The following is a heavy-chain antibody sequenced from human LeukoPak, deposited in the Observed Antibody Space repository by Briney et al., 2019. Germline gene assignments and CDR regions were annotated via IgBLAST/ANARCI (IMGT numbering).Heavy chain of an antibody. CDR1: GGTFISYA. V-gene: IGHV1-69*13. J-gene: IGHJ4*02. CDR3: ARGSSGYGREDY. D-gene: IGHD5-12*01. CDR2: IIPTFGTA. Sequence: SVKVSCKASGGTFISYAISWVRQAPGQGLEWMGGIIPTFGTANYAQKFQGRVTITADESTSTAYMELSSLRSEDTAVYYCARGSSGYGREDYWGQGTLVTVSS.